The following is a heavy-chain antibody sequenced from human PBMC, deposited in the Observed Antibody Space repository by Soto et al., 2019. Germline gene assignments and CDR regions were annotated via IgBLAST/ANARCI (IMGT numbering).Heavy chain of an antibody. V-gene: IGHV4-4*02. Sequence: PSETLSLTCAVSGGSISSSNWWSWVRQPPGKGLEWIGEIYHSGSTNYNPSLKSRVTISVDKSKNQFSLKLSSVTAADTAVYYCARVHSSGWYYREADYWGQGTLVTVSS. CDR2: IYHSGST. D-gene: IGHD6-19*01. CDR1: GGSISSSNW. CDR3: ARVHSSGWYYREADY. J-gene: IGHJ4*02.